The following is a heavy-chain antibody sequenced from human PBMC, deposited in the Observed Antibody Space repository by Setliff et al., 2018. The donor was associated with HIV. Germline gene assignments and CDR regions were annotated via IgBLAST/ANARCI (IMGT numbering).Heavy chain of an antibody. CDR1: GYTLTELS. Sequence: ASVKVSCKVSGYTLTELSRHWVRQAPGKGLEWMGGFDPEDGNTIYAQKFQGRVTMTADTSTDTAYMELSSLRSEDTAVYYCAIVSHTNVAAHDAFDIWGQGTMVTVSS. J-gene: IGHJ3*02. CDR2: FDPEDGNT. CDR3: AIVSHTNVAAHDAFDI. D-gene: IGHD6-19*01. V-gene: IGHV1-24*01.